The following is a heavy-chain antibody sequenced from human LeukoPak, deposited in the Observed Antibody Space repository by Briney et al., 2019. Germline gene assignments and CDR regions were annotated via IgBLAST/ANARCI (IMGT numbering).Heavy chain of an antibody. CDR3: ARWRAVAGTGYYGMDV. J-gene: IGHJ6*02. Sequence: GESLKISCKGSGYSFTSYWIGWVRQMPGKSLEWMGIIYPGDSDTRYSPSFQGQVTISADKSISTAYLQWSSLKASDAAMYYCARWRAVAGTGYYGMDVWGQGTTVTVSS. V-gene: IGHV5-51*01. D-gene: IGHD6-19*01. CDR1: GYSFTSYW. CDR2: IYPGDSDT.